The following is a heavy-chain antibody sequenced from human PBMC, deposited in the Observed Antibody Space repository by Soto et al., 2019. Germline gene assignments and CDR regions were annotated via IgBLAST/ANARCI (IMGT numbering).Heavy chain of an antibody. CDR2: ISGSGGST. CDR3: AKDQGSSWYEIDY. J-gene: IGHJ4*02. CDR1: GFTFSNYA. V-gene: IGHV3-23*01. D-gene: IGHD6-13*01. Sequence: GRSLRLSCAASGFTFSNYAVTWVRQAPGKGLEWVSTISGSGGSTYYADSVKGRFTISRDNSKNTLYLQMNSLRAEDTAVYYCAKDQGSSWYEIDYWGQGTLVTSPQ.